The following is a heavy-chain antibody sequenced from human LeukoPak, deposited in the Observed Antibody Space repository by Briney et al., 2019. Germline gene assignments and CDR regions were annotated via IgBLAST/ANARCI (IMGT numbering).Heavy chain of an antibody. V-gene: IGHV4-39*01. Sequence: SETLSLTCTVSGGSISSSTYYWGWIRQPPGKGLEWIGSLYNSASTHYNPSLKSRVTMAVDTSKNQFSLKLMSVTAADTAIYYCARNKTMTAAGTYYWGQGTLVTVSS. J-gene: IGHJ4*02. CDR3: ARNKTMTAAGTYY. CDR2: LYNSAST. D-gene: IGHD6-13*01. CDR1: GGSISSSTYY.